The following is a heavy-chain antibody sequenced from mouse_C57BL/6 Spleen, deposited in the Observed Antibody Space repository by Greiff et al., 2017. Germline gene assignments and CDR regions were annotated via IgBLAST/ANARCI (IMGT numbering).Heavy chain of an antibody. D-gene: IGHD2-4*01. CDR3: ARSGDYGYFDY. V-gene: IGHV1-80*01. CDR1: GYAFSSYW. Sequence: VQGVESGAELVKPGASVKISCKASGYAFSSYWMNWVKQRPGKGLEWIGQIYPGDGDTNSNGKFKGKATLTADKSSSTAYMQLSSLTSEDSAVYFCARSGDYGYFDYWGQGTTLTVSS. J-gene: IGHJ2*01. CDR2: IYPGDGDT.